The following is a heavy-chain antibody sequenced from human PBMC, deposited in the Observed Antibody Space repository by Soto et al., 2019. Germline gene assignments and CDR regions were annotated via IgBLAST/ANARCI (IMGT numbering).Heavy chain of an antibody. CDR3: AKVGIKTGGSYDY. J-gene: IGHJ4*02. V-gene: IGHV3-23*01. D-gene: IGHD3-10*01. CDR2: ISGSGGST. CDR1: GFTFSSYA. Sequence: EVQLLESGGGLVQPGGSLRLSCAASGFTFSSYAMSWVRQAPWKGLEWVSAISGSGGSTYYADSVKGRFTISRDNSKNTLYLQMNSLRAEDTAVYYCAKVGIKTGGSYDYWGQGTLVTVSS.